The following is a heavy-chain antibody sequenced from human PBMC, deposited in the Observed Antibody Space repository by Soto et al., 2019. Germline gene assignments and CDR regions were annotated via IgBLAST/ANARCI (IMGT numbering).Heavy chain of an antibody. CDR1: GYTFTSYG. J-gene: IGHJ4*02. V-gene: IGHV1-18*01. Sequence: ASVKVSCKASGYTFTSYGISWVRQAPGQGLEWMGWISAYNGNTNYAQKLQGRVTMTTDTSTSTAYMELRSLRSDDTAVYYCAREEGGKNGVVITFDYWGQGTLVTVSS. D-gene: IGHD3-3*01. CDR3: AREEGGKNGVVITFDY. CDR2: ISAYNGNT.